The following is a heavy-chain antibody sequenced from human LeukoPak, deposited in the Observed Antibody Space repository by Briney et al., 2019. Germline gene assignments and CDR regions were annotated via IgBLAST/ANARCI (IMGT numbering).Heavy chain of an antibody. CDR1: GGTFSSYA. J-gene: IGHJ4*02. D-gene: IGHD5-18*01. CDR3: ASGGYSYGYVESFDY. Sequence: SVKVSCKASGGTFSSYAISWVRQAPGQGLEWMGGIIPIFGTASYAQKFQGRVTITTDESTSTAHMELSSLRSEDTAVYYCASGGYSYGYVESFDYWGQGTLVTVSS. V-gene: IGHV1-69*05. CDR2: IIPIFGTA.